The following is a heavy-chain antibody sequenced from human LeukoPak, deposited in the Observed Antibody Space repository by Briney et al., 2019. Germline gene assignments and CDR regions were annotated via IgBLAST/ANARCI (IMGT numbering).Heavy chain of an antibody. CDR2: IDGSGSSI. CDR1: GFTFSDYY. V-gene: IGHV3-11*01. D-gene: IGHD3-22*01. Sequence: GGSLRLSCAASGFTFSDYYMSWMRQAPGRGLEWVSYIDGSGSSIYYADSAKGRFTVSRDNAENSLYQQMNSLRGEDTAVYYCVRAYSRGYSDDFDYRGQGTLVTVSS. CDR3: VRAYSRGYSDDFDY. J-gene: IGHJ4*02.